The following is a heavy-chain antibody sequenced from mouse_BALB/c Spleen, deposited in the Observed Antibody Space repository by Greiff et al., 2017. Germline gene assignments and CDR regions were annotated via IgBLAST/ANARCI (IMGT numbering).Heavy chain of an antibody. D-gene: IGHD1-2*01. Sequence: VQLMESGPGLVAPSQSLSITCTVSGFSLSRFSVYWVRQPPGKGLEWLGMIWGGGSTDYNSALKSRLSISKDNSKSQVCLKMNSLQTDDTAMYYCARNFGGYVGAMDYWGQGTSVTVSS. CDR3: ARNFGGYVGAMDY. CDR1: GFSLSRFS. CDR2: IWGGGST. J-gene: IGHJ4*01. V-gene: IGHV2-6-4*01.